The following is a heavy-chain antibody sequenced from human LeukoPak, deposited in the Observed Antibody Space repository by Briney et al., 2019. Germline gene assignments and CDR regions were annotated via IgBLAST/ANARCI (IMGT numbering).Heavy chain of an antibody. V-gene: IGHV4-59*01. J-gene: IGHJ3*02. CDR2: IYYSGST. CDR1: GGSISYCY. CDR3: ARGPLGDEFADAFDI. D-gene: IGHD4-17*01. Sequence: SETLSLTCTVSGGSISYCYWSWIRQPPGKGREWIGYIYYSGSTNYNPSLKSRVTISVDTSKNQFSLKLSSVTAADTAVYYCARGPLGDEFADAFDIWGQGTMVTVSS.